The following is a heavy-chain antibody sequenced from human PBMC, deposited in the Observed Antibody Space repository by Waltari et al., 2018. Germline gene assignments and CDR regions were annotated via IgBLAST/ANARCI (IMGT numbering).Heavy chain of an antibody. CDR2: IKQDGSEK. V-gene: IGHV3-7*01. J-gene: IGHJ4*02. Sequence: EVQLVESGGGLAQPGGSLRLSCAASGLSFGNYWMTWVRQASGKGPEWVANIKQDGSEKYYMDSVKGRFTISRDNAKNSLYLQMNNLRVEDTAVYYCTRVGRDSSWYWRDWGQGTLVTVSS. D-gene: IGHD6-13*01. CDR3: TRVGRDSSWYWRD. CDR1: GLSFGNYW.